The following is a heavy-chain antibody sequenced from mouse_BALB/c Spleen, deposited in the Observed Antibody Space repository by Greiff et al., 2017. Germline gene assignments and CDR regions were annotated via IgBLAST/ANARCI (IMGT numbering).Heavy chain of an antibody. CDR2: IDPANGNT. J-gene: IGHJ2*01. V-gene: IGHV14-3*02. CDR3: ARSSSYFDY. Sequence: EVKLMESGAELVKPGASVKLSCTASGFNIKDTYMHWVKQRPEQGLEWIGRIDPANGNTKYDPKFQGKATITADTSSNTAYLQLSSLTSEDTAVYCCARSSSYFDYWGQGTTRTVSS. CDR1: GFNIKDTY. D-gene: IGHD1-1*01.